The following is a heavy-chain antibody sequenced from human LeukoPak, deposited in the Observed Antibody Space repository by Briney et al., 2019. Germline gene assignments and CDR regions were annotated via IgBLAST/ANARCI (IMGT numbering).Heavy chain of an antibody. CDR3: ARDSPDDYGDYGGFDP. CDR1: GGSISSGSYY. J-gene: IGHJ5*02. V-gene: IGHV4-61*02. D-gene: IGHD4-17*01. Sequence: SETLSLTCTVSGGSISSGSYYWSWIRQPAGKGLEWIGRIYTSGSTNYNPSLKSRVTISVDTSKNQFSLKLSSVTAADTAVYYCARDSPDDYGDYGGFDPWGQGTLVTVSS. CDR2: IYTSGST.